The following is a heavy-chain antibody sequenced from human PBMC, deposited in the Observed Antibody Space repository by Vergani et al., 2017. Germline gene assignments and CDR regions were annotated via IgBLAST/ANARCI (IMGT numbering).Heavy chain of an antibody. CDR1: GGSISSYY. Sequence: QVQLQESGPGLVKPSETLSLTCTVSGGSISSYYWSWIRQPPGKGLEWIGYIYYSGSTNYNPSLKSRVTISVDTSKNQFSLKLSSVTAADTAVYYYARDPGNYDILTGYGMDVWGQGTTVTVSS. V-gene: IGHV4-59*01. CDR2: IYYSGST. D-gene: IGHD3-9*01. CDR3: ARDPGNYDILTGYGMDV. J-gene: IGHJ6*02.